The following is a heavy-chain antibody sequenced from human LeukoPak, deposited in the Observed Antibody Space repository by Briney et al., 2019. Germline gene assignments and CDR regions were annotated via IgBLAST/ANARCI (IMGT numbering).Heavy chain of an antibody. V-gene: IGHV3-74*01. CDR1: GFTFSSYW. D-gene: IGHD2/OR15-2a*01. CDR3: AREGSRVWFDP. CDR2: INSDGSST. J-gene: IGHJ5*02. Sequence: GGSLRLSCAASGFTFSSYWMHWVRQAPGKGLVWVSRINSDGSSTSYADSVKGRFTISRDNAKNTLYLQMNSLRAEDTAAYYCAREGSRVWFDPWGQGTLVTVSS.